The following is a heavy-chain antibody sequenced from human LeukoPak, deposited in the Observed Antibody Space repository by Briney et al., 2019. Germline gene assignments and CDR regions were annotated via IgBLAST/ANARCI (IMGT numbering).Heavy chain of an antibody. V-gene: IGHV3-23*01. CDR1: GFTFSSYA. Sequence: GGSLRLSCAASGFTFSSYAMSWVRQAPGKGLEWVSAISGSGGSTYYADSVKGRFTISRDNSKNTLYLQMNSLRAEDTAIYYCAKSRSGSANWALRIFDNWGQGTLVSVSS. D-gene: IGHD3-10*01. CDR2: ISGSGGST. J-gene: IGHJ4*02. CDR3: AKSRSGSANWALRIFDN.